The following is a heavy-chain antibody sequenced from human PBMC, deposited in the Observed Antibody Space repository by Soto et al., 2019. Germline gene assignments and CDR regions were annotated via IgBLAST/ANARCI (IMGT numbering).Heavy chain of an antibody. CDR3: AYSSSWEYNWFAP. V-gene: IGHV1-69*13. CDR2: IIPIFGTA. J-gene: IGHJ5*02. D-gene: IGHD6-13*01. Sequence: GASVKVSCKASGGTFSSYAISWVRQAPGQGLEWMGGIIPIFGTANYAQKFQGRVTITADESTSTAYMELSSLRSEDTAVYYCAYSSSWEYNWFAPWGQGTLVTVSS. CDR1: GGTFSSYA.